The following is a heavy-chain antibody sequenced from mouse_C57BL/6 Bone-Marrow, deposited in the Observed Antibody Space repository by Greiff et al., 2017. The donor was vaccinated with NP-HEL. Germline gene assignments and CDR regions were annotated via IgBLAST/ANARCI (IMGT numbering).Heavy chain of an antibody. D-gene: IGHD2-4*01. V-gene: IGHV5-16*01. CDR2: INYDGSST. J-gene: IGHJ3*01. Sequence: EVQLVESEGGLVQPGSSMKLSCTASGFTFSDYYMAWVRQVPEKGLEWVANINYDGSSTYYLDSLKSRFIISRDNAKNILYLQMSSLKSEDTATYYCAREGDYGPWFAYWGQGTLVTVSA. CDR1: GFTFSDYY. CDR3: AREGDYGPWFAY.